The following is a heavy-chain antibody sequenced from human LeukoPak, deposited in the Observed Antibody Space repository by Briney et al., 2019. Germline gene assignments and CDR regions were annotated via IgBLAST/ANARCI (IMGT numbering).Heavy chain of an antibody. CDR1: GCGFNSYW. CDR2: ICPGDSDT. Sequence: GEALKISLKCSGCGFNSYWIGWGRQMPGKGEENRGIICPGDSDTRYSQSFQGQVTISADKSITTAYLQWSSLKASHTAMYYCARHTTVGGSLRFDYWGQGTLVSVSS. CDR3: ARHTTVGGSLRFDY. V-gene: IGHV5-51*01. D-gene: IGHD4-23*01. J-gene: IGHJ4*02.